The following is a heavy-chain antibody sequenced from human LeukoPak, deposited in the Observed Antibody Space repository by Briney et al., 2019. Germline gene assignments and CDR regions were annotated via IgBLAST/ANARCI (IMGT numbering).Heavy chain of an antibody. CDR2: ISSSSSYI. CDR3: ASETYDSSGSLDY. V-gene: IGHV3-21*01. D-gene: IGHD3-22*01. CDR1: GFIFSSFV. Sequence: GGSLRLSCAASGFIFSSFVMNWVRQAPGKGLEWVSSISSSSSYIYYADSVKGRFTISRDNATHLLYLQMNTLRAEDTALYYCASETYDSSGSLDYWGQGTLVTVSS. J-gene: IGHJ4*02.